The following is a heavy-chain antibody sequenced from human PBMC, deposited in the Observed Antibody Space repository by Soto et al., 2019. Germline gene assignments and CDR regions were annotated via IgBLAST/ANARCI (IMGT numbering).Heavy chain of an antibody. CDR3: ARDKGYSSSWDLNYYFDY. V-gene: IGHV1-18*01. D-gene: IGHD6-13*01. J-gene: IGHJ4*02. Sequence: QVQLVQSGAEVKKPGASVKVSCKASGYTFTSYGISWVRQAPGQGLEWMGWISAYNGNTNYAQKLQGRVTMTTDTSTSTAYMELRSLRADDTAVYYCARDKGYSSSWDLNYYFDYWGQGTLVTVSS. CDR1: GYTFTSYG. CDR2: ISAYNGNT.